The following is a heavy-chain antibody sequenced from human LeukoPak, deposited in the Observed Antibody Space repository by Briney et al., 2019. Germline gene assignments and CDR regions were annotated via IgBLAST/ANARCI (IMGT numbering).Heavy chain of an antibody. CDR3: AREVGVAAAALDY. J-gene: IGHJ4*02. CDR1: GFTFSSYS. D-gene: IGHD6-13*01. V-gene: IGHV3-21*01. Sequence: GGSPRLSCAASGFTFSSYSMNWVRQAPGKGLEWVSSISSSSSYIYYADSVKGRFTISRDNAKNSLYLQMNSLRAEDTAVYYCAREVGVAAAALDYWGQGTLVTVSS. CDR2: ISSSSSYI.